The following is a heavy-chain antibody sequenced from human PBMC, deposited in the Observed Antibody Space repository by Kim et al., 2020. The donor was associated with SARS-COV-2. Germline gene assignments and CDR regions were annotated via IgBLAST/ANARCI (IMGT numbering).Heavy chain of an antibody. V-gene: IGHV3-30*04. Sequence: GGSLRLSCAASGFTFSSYAMHWVRQAPGKGLEWVAVISYDGSNKYYADSVKGRFTISRDNSKNTLYLQMNSLRAEDTAVYYCARDSFNRLASRRDSITMVRGVIITPNNYGMDVWGQGTTVTVSS. D-gene: IGHD3-10*01. CDR3: ARDSFNRLASRRDSITMVRGVIITPNNYGMDV. J-gene: IGHJ6*02. CDR1: GFTFSSYA. CDR2: ISYDGSNK.